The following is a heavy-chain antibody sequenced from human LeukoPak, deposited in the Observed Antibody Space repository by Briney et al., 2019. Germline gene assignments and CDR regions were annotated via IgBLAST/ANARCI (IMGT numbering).Heavy chain of an antibody. CDR2: IKQDGSEK. J-gene: IGHJ4*02. D-gene: IGHD6-13*01. CDR3: ARDSIAANFDY. CDR1: GFTFSSYW. Sequence: QPGGSLRLSCAASGFTFSSYWMSWVRQAPGKGLEWVANIKQDGSEKYYADSVKGRFTISRDNAKNSLYLQMNSLRAEDTAVYYCARDSIAANFDYWGQGTLVTVSS. V-gene: IGHV3-7*03.